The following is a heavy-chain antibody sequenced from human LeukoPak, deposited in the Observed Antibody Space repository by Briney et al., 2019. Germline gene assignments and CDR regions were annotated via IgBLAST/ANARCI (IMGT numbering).Heavy chain of an antibody. CDR2: INLYSGGT. CDR1: GYTFTDYY. V-gene: IGHV1-2*02. J-gene: IGHJ4*02. CDR3: AGVAGGDWYYFDY. Sequence: GASVKVSCKASGYTFTDYYKHWVRQAPGQGLEWMGWINLYSGGTNYAQNFQGRVTMTRDTSISTAYIDLSSLRSDDTAVYYCAGVAGGDWYYFDYWGQGTLVTVSS. D-gene: IGHD2-21*02.